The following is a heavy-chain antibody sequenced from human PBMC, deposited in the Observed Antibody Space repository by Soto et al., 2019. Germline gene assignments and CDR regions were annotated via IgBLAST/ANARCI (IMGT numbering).Heavy chain of an antibody. D-gene: IGHD3-9*01. CDR1: GFTFSSYA. J-gene: IGHJ4*02. Sequence: GALRLSCAASGFTFSSYAMSWVRQAPGKGLEWVSAISGSGGSTYYADSVKGRFTISRDNSKNTLYLQMNSLRAEDTAVYYCAKELRYFDWLLYEPGQAFDYWGQGT. CDR3: AKELRYFDWLLYEPGQAFDY. CDR2: ISGSGGST. V-gene: IGHV3-23*01.